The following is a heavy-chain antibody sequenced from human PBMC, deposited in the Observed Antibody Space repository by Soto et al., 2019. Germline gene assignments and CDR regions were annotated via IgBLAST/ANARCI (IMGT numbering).Heavy chain of an antibody. Sequence: QVQLVQSGAEVKEPGASVKVSCKASGYSFTNYDINWVRQAAGQGLEWMGWMNPNSGNTGFAQKFQGRVTMTRNTSISTAYMELSSLRSEDTAVYYCARAGLPAVGTPYYFDYWGQGSLVTVSS. CDR1: GYSFTNYD. CDR2: MNPNSGNT. J-gene: IGHJ4*02. CDR3: ARAGLPAVGTPYYFDY. D-gene: IGHD6-13*01. V-gene: IGHV1-8*01.